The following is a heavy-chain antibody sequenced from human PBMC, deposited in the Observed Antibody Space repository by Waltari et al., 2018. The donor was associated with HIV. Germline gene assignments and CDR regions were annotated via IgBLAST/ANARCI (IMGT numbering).Heavy chain of an antibody. CDR1: GYTFSDYY. CDR3: ARVFRGTVNYFDSRLGH. D-gene: IGHD3-22*01. J-gene: IGHJ5*02. V-gene: IGHV1-2*02. Sequence: QVQLVQSGAEVKKPGASVKVSCKASGYTFSDYYMHWVRQAPGQGLEWMEWINPNSGGTRYAEKFQGRVTMTRDTSISTAYMELSRLRFDDTAVYYCARVFRGTVNYFDSRLGHWGQGTLVTVSS. CDR2: INPNSGGT.